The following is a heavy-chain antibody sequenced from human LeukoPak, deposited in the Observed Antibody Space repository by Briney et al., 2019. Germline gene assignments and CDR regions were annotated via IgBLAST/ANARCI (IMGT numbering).Heavy chain of an antibody. Sequence: GGSLRLPCVVSGFTFSESWMSWVRQAPGKGLGWVASLNLDGSDKYYVDSVKGRFTISRDNAKNSLYLQMDSLRVEDTAVYYCAKGKRYPDYWGQGTLVTVSS. J-gene: IGHJ4*02. CDR3: AKGKRYPDY. CDR2: LNLDGSDK. V-gene: IGHV3-7*03. D-gene: IGHD1-1*01. CDR1: GFTFSESW.